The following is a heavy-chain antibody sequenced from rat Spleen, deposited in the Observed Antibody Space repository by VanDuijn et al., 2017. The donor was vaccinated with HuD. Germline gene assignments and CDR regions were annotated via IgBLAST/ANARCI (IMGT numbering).Heavy chain of an antibody. CDR2: ISYDGSSI. Sequence: EVQLVESDGGLVQPGRSLKLSCAASGFTFSDNYMAWVRQAPTQGLEWVATISYDGSSIYYRDSVKGRFTISRDNAKSTLYLQMDSLRSEDTATYYCARAESTGFPYWGQGTLVTVSS. CDR1: GFTFSDNY. V-gene: IGHV5-29*01. D-gene: IGHD3-8*01. CDR3: ARAESTGFPY. J-gene: IGHJ3*01.